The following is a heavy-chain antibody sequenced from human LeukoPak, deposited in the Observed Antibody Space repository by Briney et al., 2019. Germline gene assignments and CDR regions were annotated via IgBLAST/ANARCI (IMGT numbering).Heavy chain of an antibody. CDR2: ISSSGSTI. CDR3: ARGLDYGDYLGLGGLGPFDI. J-gene: IGHJ3*02. V-gene: IGHV3-11*01. CDR1: GFTFSDYY. Sequence: GGSLGLSCAASGFTFSDYYMSWIRQAPGKGLEWVSYISSSGSTIYYADSVKGRFTISRDNAKNSLYLQMNSLRAEDTAVYYCARGLDYGDYLGLGGLGPFDIWGQGTMVTVSS. D-gene: IGHD4-17*01.